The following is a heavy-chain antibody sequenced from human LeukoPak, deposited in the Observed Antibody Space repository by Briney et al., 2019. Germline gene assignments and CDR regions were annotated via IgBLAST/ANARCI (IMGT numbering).Heavy chain of an antibody. CDR3: ARAWGTYSHNWFDP. V-gene: IGHV1-3*01. Sequence: ASVKVSCKASGYTFTSYAMHWVRQAPGQRLEWMGWINAGNGNTKYSQKFQGRVTITRDTSASTAYMELGSLRSEDTAVYYCARAWGTYSHNWFDPWGQGTLVTVSS. CDR2: INAGNGNT. J-gene: IGHJ5*02. CDR1: GYTFTSYA. D-gene: IGHD7-27*01.